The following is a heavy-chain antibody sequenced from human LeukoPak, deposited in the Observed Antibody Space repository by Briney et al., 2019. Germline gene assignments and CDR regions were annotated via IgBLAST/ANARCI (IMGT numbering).Heavy chain of an antibody. CDR3: ARGPSVRGRNKNWFDP. J-gene: IGHJ5*02. V-gene: IGHV1-8*01. Sequence: ASVKVSCKASGYTFTRYDINWVRQATGQGLEWMGWMNPNSGNTGYAQKFQGRVTMTRNTSISTAYMELSSLRSEDTAVYYCARGPSVRGRNKNWFDPWGQGTLVTVSS. D-gene: IGHD3-10*01. CDR2: MNPNSGNT. CDR1: GYTFTRYD.